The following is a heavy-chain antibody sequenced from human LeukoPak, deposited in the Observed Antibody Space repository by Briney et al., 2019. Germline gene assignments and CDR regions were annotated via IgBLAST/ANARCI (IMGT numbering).Heavy chain of an antibody. CDR1: GGSISSGSYH. CDR3: ARGLVVPAAISWFDP. Sequence: SQTLSLTCTVSGGSISSGSYHWSWIRQPAGKGLEWIGRIYTSGSTNYNPSLKSRVTISVDTSKNQFSLKLSSVTAADTAVYYCARGLVVPAAISWFDPWGQGTLVTVSS. CDR2: IYTSGST. J-gene: IGHJ5*02. D-gene: IGHD2-2*02. V-gene: IGHV4-61*02.